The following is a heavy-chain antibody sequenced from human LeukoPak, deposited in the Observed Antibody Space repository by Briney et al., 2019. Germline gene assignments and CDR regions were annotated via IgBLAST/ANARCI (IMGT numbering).Heavy chain of an antibody. CDR3: ATHRKNYYDSSGYYGNSFGY. V-gene: IGHV1-69*05. Sequence: SVKVSCKASGGTFSSYAISWVRQAPGQGLEWMGRIIPIFGTANYAQKFQGRVTITMDESTSTAYMELSSLRSEDTAVYYCATHRKNYYDSSGYYGNSFGYWGQGTLVTVSS. CDR2: IIPIFGTA. CDR1: GGTFSSYA. D-gene: IGHD3-22*01. J-gene: IGHJ4*02.